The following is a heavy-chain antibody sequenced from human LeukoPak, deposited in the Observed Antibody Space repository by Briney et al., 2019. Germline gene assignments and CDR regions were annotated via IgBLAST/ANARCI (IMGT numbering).Heavy chain of an antibody. V-gene: IGHV1-46*01. CDR1: GYTFTSNY. Sequence: ASVKVSCKAFGYTFTSNYMHWVRQAPGQGLEWMGIINLSGGTTYYAQKFQGRVTMTNDMSTSTVYMELSSLRSEDTAVYYCARDFGYNWKANWFDPWGQGTLVTVS. J-gene: IGHJ5*02. CDR3: ARDFGYNWKANWFDP. CDR2: INLSGGTT. D-gene: IGHD1-1*01.